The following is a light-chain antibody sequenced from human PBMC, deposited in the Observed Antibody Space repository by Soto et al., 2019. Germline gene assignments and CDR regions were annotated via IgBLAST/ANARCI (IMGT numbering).Light chain of an antibody. Sequence: ETQMTQSPVTLSVSPGERVTLSCRASQSVSSDLAWYQKKPGQPPRLLIYGAATRATGIPARFSGSGSGTEFTLTINSLKSEDFALYYCQQYNIWPLTFGGGTRVQIK. J-gene: IGKJ4*01. CDR3: QQYNIWPLT. CDR1: QSVSSD. CDR2: GAA. V-gene: IGKV3-15*01.